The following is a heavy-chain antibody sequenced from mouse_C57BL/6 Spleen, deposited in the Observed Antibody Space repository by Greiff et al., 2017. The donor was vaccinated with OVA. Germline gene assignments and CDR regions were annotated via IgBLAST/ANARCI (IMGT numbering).Heavy chain of an antibody. CDR1: GFTFSSYT. Sequence: EVQLVESGGGLVKPGGSLKLSCAASGFTFSSYTMSWVRQTPEKRLEWVATISGGGGNTYYPDSVKGRFTISRDNAKNTLYLQMSSLRSEDTALYYCARQGDYYGGYFDVWGTGTTVTVSS. CDR2: ISGGGGNT. V-gene: IGHV5-9*01. J-gene: IGHJ1*03. D-gene: IGHD1-1*01. CDR3: ARQGDYYGGYFDV.